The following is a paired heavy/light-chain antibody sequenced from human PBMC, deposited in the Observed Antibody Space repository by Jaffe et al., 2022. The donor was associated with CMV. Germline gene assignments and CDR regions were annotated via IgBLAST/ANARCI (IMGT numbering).Heavy chain of an antibody. CDR1: GFTFSSYW. J-gene: IGHJ4*02. D-gene: IGHD5-12*01. Sequence: EVQLVESGGGLVQPGGSVRLSCAASGFTFSSYWMTWVRQAPGKGLEWVANIKEDGSENYYVDSVKGRFAISRDNAKNLLYLQMDSLRAEDTAVYYCARSTTYGYKYFESWGQGTLVTVSS. CDR2: IKEDGSEN. V-gene: IGHV3-7*03. CDR3: ARSTTYGYKYFES.
Light chain of an antibody. CDR3: QQYFGTPQT. CDR1: QSVLYSSNNKNY. CDR2: WAS. Sequence: DIVMTQSPDSLAVSLGERATINCKSSQSVLYSSNNKNYLAWYQQKPGQSPKLLVYWASTRESGVPDRFSGSGSGTDFTLTITSLQAEDVAVYYCQQYFGTPQTFGQGTKVEIK. V-gene: IGKV4-1*01. J-gene: IGKJ1*01.